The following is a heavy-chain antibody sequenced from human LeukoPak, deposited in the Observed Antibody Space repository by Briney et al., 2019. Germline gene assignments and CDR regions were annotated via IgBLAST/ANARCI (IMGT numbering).Heavy chain of an antibody. CDR2: IIPIFGRA. D-gene: IGHD2-15*01. CDR3: ARSGCSGGSCYDYYYYGMDV. V-gene: IGHV1-69*01. J-gene: IGHJ6*04. Sequence: SVKVCCKAAGGTFSSYAISWVRQAPGQGLEWMGGIIPIFGRANYAQKFQGRVTITADESTSTAYMELSSLRSEDTAVYYCARSGCSGGSCYDYYYYGMDVWGKGTTVTVSS. CDR1: GGTFSSYA.